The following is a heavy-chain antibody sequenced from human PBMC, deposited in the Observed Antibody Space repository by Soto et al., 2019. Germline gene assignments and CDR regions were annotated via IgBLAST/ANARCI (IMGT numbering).Heavy chain of an antibody. CDR1: GYTFTGYY. CDR3: ARGTLAVAGTRPYYYYYGMDV. V-gene: IGHV1-2*04. CDR2: INPNSGGT. Sequence: ASVKVSCKASGYTFTGYYMHWVRQAPGQGLEWMGWINPNSGGTNYAQKFQGWVTMTRDTSISTAYMELSRLRSDDTAAYYCARGTLAVAGTRPYYYYYGMDVWGQGTTVTVSS. D-gene: IGHD6-19*01. J-gene: IGHJ6*02.